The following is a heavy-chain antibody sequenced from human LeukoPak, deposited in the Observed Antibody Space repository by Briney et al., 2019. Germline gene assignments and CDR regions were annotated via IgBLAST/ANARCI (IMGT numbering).Heavy chain of an antibody. D-gene: IGHD6-13*01. J-gene: IGHJ4*02. CDR1: GFTFSSYE. Sequence: GGSLRLSCAASGFTFSSYEMNWVRQAPGKGLEWVSYISSSGSTIYYADSVRGRFTFSRDNAKNSLYLQMNSLRAEDTAVYYCASFTRVFDYWGQGTLVTVSS. CDR2: ISSSGSTI. CDR3: ASFTRVFDY. V-gene: IGHV3-48*03.